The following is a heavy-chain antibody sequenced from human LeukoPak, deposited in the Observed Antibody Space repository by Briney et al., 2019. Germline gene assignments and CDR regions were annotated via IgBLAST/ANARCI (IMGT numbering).Heavy chain of an antibody. D-gene: IGHD6-13*01. Sequence: SETLSLTCTVSGGSTSSSYYWGWILQPPGKGLSWLVVIYCSESTFYNPSLRSLVTISIDTYKNQVSLNLNSMTAAHTGLYYCERQSITAADGTKGYFEYWGQGTLVSVSS. CDR1: GGSTSSSYY. CDR3: ERQSITAADGTKGYFEY. J-gene: IGHJ4*02. CDR2: IYCSEST. V-gene: IGHV4-39*01.